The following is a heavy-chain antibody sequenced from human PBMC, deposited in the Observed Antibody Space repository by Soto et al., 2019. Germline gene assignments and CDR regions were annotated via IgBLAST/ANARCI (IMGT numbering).Heavy chain of an antibody. CDR3: ARGGPPVAY. Sequence: QVQLVQSGAEVKKPGASVKVSCKASGYTFTNFGISWVRQAPGQGLEWMGWISAYNGNTNYAQNFQGRVTMPTDTPTGTATRGLRGLESEETAVYYLARGGPPVAYWGRGPRVTV. J-gene: IGHJ4*02. CDR1: GYTFTNFG. D-gene: IGHD2-15*01. V-gene: IGHV1-18*01. CDR2: ISAYNGNT.